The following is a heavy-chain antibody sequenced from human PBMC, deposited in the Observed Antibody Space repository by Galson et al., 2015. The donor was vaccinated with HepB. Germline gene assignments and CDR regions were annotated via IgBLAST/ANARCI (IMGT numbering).Heavy chain of an antibody. V-gene: IGHV3-30*18. J-gene: IGHJ6*02. Sequence: SLRLSCAASGFTFSSYGMHWVRQAPGKGLEWVAVISYDGSNKYHGDSMRGRFTISRDNSMNTLSLQVNSLRAEDTAVYYCAKDGGITMFRGPSHYGMDVWGQGTTVTVSS. CDR3: AKDGGITMFRGPSHYGMDV. CDR2: ISYDGSNK. D-gene: IGHD3-10*01. CDR1: GFTFSSYG.